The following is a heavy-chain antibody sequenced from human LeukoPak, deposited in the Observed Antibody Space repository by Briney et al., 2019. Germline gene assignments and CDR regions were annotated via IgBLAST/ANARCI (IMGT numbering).Heavy chain of an antibody. V-gene: IGHV3-20*04. CDR2: INWNGGST. Sequence: AGGSLRLSCAASGFTFDDYGMSWVRQAPGKGLEWVSGINWNGGSTGYADSVKGRFTISRDNAKNSLYLQMNSLRAEDTALYYCARDQSTTALSEYWGQGTLVAVSS. J-gene: IGHJ4*02. CDR3: ARDQSTTALSEY. D-gene: IGHD1-7*01. CDR1: GFTFDDYG.